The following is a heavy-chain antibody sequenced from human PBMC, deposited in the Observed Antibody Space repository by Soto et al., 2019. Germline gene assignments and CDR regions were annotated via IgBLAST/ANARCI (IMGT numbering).Heavy chain of an antibody. J-gene: IGHJ6*02. V-gene: IGHV3-30*18. CDR3: AKDLSVVVAAIKYYYYYGMDV. Sequence: GGSLRLSCAASGFTFSSYGMHWVRQAPGKGLEWVAVISYDGSNKYYADSVKGRFTISRDNSKNTLYLQMNSLRAEDTAVYYCAKDLSVVVAAIKYYYYYGMDVWGQGTTVTVSS. D-gene: IGHD2-15*01. CDR2: ISYDGSNK. CDR1: GFTFSSYG.